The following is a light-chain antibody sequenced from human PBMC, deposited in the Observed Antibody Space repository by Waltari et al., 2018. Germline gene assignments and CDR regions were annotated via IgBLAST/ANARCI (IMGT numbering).Light chain of an antibody. Sequence: QSVLTQPPSASGTPGQRVTISCSGSSSNTESNYVYWYQQFPGTAPKVLIFKNNQRPSGVSDRFSASKSGASASLAISGLRSDDEADYYCGTWDDSLSRPVFGGGTKLTVL. CDR1: SSNTESNY. J-gene: IGLJ3*02. CDR2: KNN. V-gene: IGLV1-47*01. CDR3: GTWDDSLSRPV.